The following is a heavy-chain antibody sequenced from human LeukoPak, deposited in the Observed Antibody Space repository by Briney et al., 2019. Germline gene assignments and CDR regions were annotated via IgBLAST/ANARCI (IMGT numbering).Heavy chain of an antibody. CDR1: GFIFSSYL. CDR2: IKQEGSEK. Sequence: GGSLRLSCAASGFIFSSYLMSWVRQAPGKGLEWVASIKQEGSEKYYVDSVKGRFTISRDNAKNSLYLQLNSLRAEDTAVYYCARLRFVAATGVSPFDYWGQGTPVTVSS. V-gene: IGHV3-7*01. D-gene: IGHD6-13*01. J-gene: IGHJ4*02. CDR3: ARLRFVAATGVSPFDY.